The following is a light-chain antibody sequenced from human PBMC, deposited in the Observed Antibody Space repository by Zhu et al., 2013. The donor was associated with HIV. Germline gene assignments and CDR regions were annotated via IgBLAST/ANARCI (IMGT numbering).Light chain of an antibody. Sequence: IVLTQSPVILSLSPGERATLSCRASQGISNYLAWYQQKPGQAPRLLIYDASTRASGVPARFSGSGSGTAFTLTISSLQSEDFAVYYCQQYNNWPPWTFGQGTKVELK. CDR3: QQYNNWPPWT. J-gene: IGKJ1*01. V-gene: IGKV3-15*01. CDR1: QGISNY. CDR2: DAS.